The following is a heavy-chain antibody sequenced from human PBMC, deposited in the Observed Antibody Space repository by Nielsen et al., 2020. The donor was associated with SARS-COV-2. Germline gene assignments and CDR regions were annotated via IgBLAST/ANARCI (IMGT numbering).Heavy chain of an antibody. V-gene: IGHV5-10-1*01. Sequence: KVTCKGSGYSFTNYWSSWERQMPGKGLEWMGRIDPSDSYTNYSPSFQGHVTISGDKSISTAYLQWSSLKASDTAMYYCVRGSHCSSTRCHIDYWGQGTLVTVSS. CDR3: VRGSHCSSTRCHIDY. CDR2: IDPSDSYT. D-gene: IGHD2-2*01. CDR1: GYSFTNYW. J-gene: IGHJ4*02.